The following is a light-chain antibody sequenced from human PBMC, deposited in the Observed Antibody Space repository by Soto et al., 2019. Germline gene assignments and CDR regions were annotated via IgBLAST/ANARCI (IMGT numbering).Light chain of an antibody. CDR1: SSGVENYNL. Sequence: QSVLTQPASVSGSPGQSITLSCTRASSGVENYNLDSWYQHHPGKAPKLIIYEGSQRPSGVSDRFSGSKSGNTASLTISGLQAEDEADYYCSSYAGGVVFGGGTKLTVL. J-gene: IGLJ3*02. V-gene: IGLV2-23*01. CDR3: SSYAGGVV. CDR2: EGS.